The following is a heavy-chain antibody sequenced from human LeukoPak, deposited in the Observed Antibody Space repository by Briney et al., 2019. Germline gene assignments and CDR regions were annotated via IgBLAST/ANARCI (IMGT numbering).Heavy chain of an antibody. CDR3: ARFGVATIGFDY. V-gene: IGHV3-11*04. Sequence: PGGSLRLSCAASGFSLSDYYISWIRQAPGKGLQWISYISSSGDDIHYADSVEGRFTISRDNAKNSLYLQMNSLRAEDTAVYYCARFGVATIGFDYWGQGTLVTVSS. D-gene: IGHD5-12*01. CDR1: GFSLSDYY. CDR2: ISSSGDDI. J-gene: IGHJ4*02.